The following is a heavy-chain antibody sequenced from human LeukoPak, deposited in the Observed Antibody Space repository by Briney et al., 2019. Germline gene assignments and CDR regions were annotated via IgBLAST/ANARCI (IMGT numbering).Heavy chain of an antibody. CDR3: AKDRTVGASYWYFDL. CDR1: GVTLSNYA. D-gene: IGHD1-26*01. CDR2: ISSSGSGGNT. J-gene: IGHJ2*01. V-gene: IGHV3-23*01. Sequence: GGSPRLSCVASGVTLSNYAMSWARQAPGKGLEWVSGISSSGSGGNTYYADSVKGRFTISRDSSRNTLFLHMNTLRAEDTAIYYCAKDRTVGASYWYFDLWGRGTLVTVSS.